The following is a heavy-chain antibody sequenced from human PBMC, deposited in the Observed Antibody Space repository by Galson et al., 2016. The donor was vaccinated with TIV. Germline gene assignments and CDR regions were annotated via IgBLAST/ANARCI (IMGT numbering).Heavy chain of an antibody. CDR1: GFTFSIFA. D-gene: IGHD3-22*01. Sequence: SLRLSCAASGFTFSIFAMTWVRQAPGMGLEWVSAISGGGGSTYYVDSVKGRFTVSRDNSKNTVSLQMNSLRAEDTAVYYCTKVPSSGFSYYYGLDVWGQGTTVTVSS. V-gene: IGHV3-23*01. J-gene: IGHJ6*02. CDR2: ISGGGGST. CDR3: TKVPSSGFSYYYGLDV.